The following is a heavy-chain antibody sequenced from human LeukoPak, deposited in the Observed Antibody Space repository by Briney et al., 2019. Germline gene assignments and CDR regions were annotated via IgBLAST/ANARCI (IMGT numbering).Heavy chain of an antibody. CDR1: GGSISSYY. D-gene: IGHD3-16*01. V-gene: IGHV4-59*01. CDR3: ASNYDYGGAFDI. J-gene: IGHJ3*02. Sequence: TSETLSLTCTVSGGSISSYYWSWIRQPPGKGLEWIGYIYYSGSTNYNPSLKSRVTISVDTSKNQFSLKLSSVTAADTAVYYCASNYDYGGAFDIWGQGTMVTVSS. CDR2: IYYSGST.